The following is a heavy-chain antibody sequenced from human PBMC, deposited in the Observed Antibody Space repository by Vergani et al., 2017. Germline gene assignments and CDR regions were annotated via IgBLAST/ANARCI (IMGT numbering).Heavy chain of an antibody. CDR2: IFPGDADT. Sequence: VRLVQSGPEVKKPGESVKISCETSGYTFTNYWVAWVRQRPGKGLEWMGLIFPGDADTRYSPSFEGQVTISADTSTSTAYVQWPSLKASDTAVYFCARQKDGRSWFDPWGQGTLVTVSS. CDR1: GYTFTNYW. CDR3: ARQKDGRSWFDP. D-gene: IGHD2-15*01. V-gene: IGHV5-51*01. J-gene: IGHJ5*02.